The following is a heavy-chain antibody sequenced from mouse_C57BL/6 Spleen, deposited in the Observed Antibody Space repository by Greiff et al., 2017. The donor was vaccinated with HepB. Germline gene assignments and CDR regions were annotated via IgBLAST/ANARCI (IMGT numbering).Heavy chain of an antibody. D-gene: IGHD1-1*01. CDR1: GYTFTSYW. Sequence: VQLQQPGAELVRPGSSVKLSCKASGYTFTSYWMHWVKQRPIQGLEWIGNIDPSDSETHYNQKFKDKATLTVDKSSSTAYMQLSSLTSEDSAVYYCARRGNYYGSSFHWENAMDYWGQGTSVTVSS. CDR2: IDPSDSET. V-gene: IGHV1-52*01. CDR3: ARRGNYYGSSFHWENAMDY. J-gene: IGHJ4*01.